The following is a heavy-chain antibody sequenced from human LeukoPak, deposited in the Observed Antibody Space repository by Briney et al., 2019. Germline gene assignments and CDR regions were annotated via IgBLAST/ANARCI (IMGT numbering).Heavy chain of an antibody. CDR3: ARGGSDSSGWYRIKLSDFDY. CDR2: IYYSGST. V-gene: IGHV4-59*12. Sequence: PSETLSLTCTVSGGSISSYYWSWIRQPPGKGLEWIGYIYYSGSTNYNPSLKSRVTISVDTSKNQFSLKLSSVTAADTAVYYCARGGSDSSGWYRIKLSDFDYWGQGTLVTVSS. D-gene: IGHD6-19*01. J-gene: IGHJ4*02. CDR1: GGSISSYY.